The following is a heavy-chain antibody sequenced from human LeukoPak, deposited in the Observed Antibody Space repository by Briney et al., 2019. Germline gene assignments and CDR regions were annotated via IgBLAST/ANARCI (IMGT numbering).Heavy chain of an antibody. CDR3: ARDSLRAALHYMDV. Sequence: GGSLRLSCAASGFTFSSYGMHWVRQAPGKGLEWVSFIRYDGSDKYYADSVRGRFTISRDNSKNTFYLQLNTLRAEDTAVYYCARDSLRAALHYMDVWGKGATVTVSS. V-gene: IGHV3-30*02. CDR2: IRYDGSDK. CDR1: GFTFSSYG. J-gene: IGHJ6*03. D-gene: IGHD4-11*01.